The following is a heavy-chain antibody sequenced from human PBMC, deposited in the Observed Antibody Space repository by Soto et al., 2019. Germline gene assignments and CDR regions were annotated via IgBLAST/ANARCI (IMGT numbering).Heavy chain of an antibody. V-gene: IGHV4-39*07. J-gene: IGHJ4*02. Sequence: SETLSLTCTVSGCSISSSNYYWGWIRQPPGRGLEWIGCISYIGSTNYNASLKSRVTISVDTSANQFSLRVRSVTAADTAVYHCARIRGLGEVSPYFDHWGQGALVTVSS. CDR3: ARIRGLGEVSPYFDH. CDR1: GCSISSSNYY. D-gene: IGHD3-16*01. CDR2: ISYIGST.